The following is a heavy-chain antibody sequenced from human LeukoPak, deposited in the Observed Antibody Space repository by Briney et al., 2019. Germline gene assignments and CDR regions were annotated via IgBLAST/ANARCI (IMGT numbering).Heavy chain of an antibody. J-gene: IGHJ4*02. V-gene: IGHV1-8*01. CDR3: ARDPVELATTEYDY. Sequence: ASVKVSCKASGYTFTSYDINWVRQATGQGLEWMGWMNPNSGNTGYAQKFQGRVTMTRNTSISTAYMELSRLRSDDTAVYYCARDPVELATTEYDYWGQGTLVTVSS. CDR1: GYTFTSYD. D-gene: IGHD5-24*01. CDR2: MNPNSGNT.